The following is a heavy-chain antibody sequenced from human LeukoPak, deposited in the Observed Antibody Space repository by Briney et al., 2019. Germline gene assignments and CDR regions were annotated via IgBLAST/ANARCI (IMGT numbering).Heavy chain of an antibody. CDR3: AEEVGNTYPTFDY. J-gene: IGHJ4*02. CDR1: GFTFSNYV. V-gene: IGHV3-23*01. CDR2: ISGSGGST. D-gene: IGHD1-26*01. Sequence: GGSLRLSCAASGFTFSNYVMSWVRQAPGKGLEWVSSISGSGGSTYYADSVKGRFTISRDNSKNTLYLQMNSLRVEDTAVYYCAEEVGNTYPTFDYWGQGTPVTVSS.